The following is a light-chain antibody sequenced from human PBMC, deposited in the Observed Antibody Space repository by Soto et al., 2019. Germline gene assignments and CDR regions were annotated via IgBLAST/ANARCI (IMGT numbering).Light chain of an antibody. CDR1: QSVLYSSNNRDS. Sequence: DIVMTQSPDSLAVSLGERATINCKSSQSVLYSSNNRDSLDWYQQKPGLPPKLLIYWASIRASGVPDRFSGGGSGAAFTLTISSLQAEDVGVYSSQQYYSTRYTCGRGTKLEIK. CDR2: WAS. V-gene: IGKV4-1*01. J-gene: IGKJ2*01. CDR3: QQYYSTRYT.